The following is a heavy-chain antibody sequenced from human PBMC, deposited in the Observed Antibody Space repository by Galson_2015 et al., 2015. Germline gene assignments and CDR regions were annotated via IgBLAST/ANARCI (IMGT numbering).Heavy chain of an antibody. V-gene: IGHV1-3*01. CDR2: INPANYNT. D-gene: IGHD7-27*01. CDR3: ARDPGDRPFDY. Sequence: SVKVSCKAAGYTFTNYALHWVRQAPGQSLEWMGWINPANYNTKYSQNFQGRVTMTRDTSASTAYMELSSLRSEDTAVYYCARDPGDRPFDYWGQGSLVIVSS. CDR1: GYTFTNYA. J-gene: IGHJ4*02.